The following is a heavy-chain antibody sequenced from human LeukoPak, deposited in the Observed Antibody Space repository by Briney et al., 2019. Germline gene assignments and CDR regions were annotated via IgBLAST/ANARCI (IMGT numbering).Heavy chain of an antibody. CDR2: IYYSGST. CDR1: GGSISSYY. D-gene: IGHD3-10*01. J-gene: IGHJ6*04. Sequence: SETLSLTCTVSGGSISSYYWSWIRQPPGKGLEWIGYIYYSGSTNYNPSLKSRVTISVDTSKNQFSLKLNSVTAADTAVYYCARVRVYYFGMDVWGKGNTVTVSS. V-gene: IGHV4-59*01. CDR3: ARVRVYYFGMDV.